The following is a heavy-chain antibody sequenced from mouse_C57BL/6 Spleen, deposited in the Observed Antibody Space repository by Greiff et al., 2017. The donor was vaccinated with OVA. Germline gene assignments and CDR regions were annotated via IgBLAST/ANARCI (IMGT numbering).Heavy chain of an antibody. V-gene: IGHV1-50*01. CDR2: IDPSDSYT. D-gene: IGHD2-13*01. CDR3: ARSRGDSVDY. CDR1: GYTFTSYW. J-gene: IGHJ2*01. Sequence: QVQLQQPGAELVKPGASVKLSCKASGYTFTSYWMQWVKQRPGQGLEWIGEIDPSDSYTNYNQKFKGKATLTVDTSSSTAYMQLSSLTSEDSAVYYCARSRGDSVDYWGQGTTLTVSS.